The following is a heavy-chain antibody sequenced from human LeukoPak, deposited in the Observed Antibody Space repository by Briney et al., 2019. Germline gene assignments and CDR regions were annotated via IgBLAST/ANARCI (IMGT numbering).Heavy chain of an antibody. J-gene: IGHJ5*02. Sequence: SETLSLTCTVSGGSISSYYWSWIRQPAGKGLEWIGRIYTSGSTNYNPSLKSRVTKSVDTSKNQFSLKLSSVTAADTAVYYCARDFHSYCCNTSCYTLGFDPWGQGSLVTVSS. CDR1: GGSISSYY. CDR3: ARDFHSYCCNTSCYTLGFDP. CDR2: IYTSGST. V-gene: IGHV4-4*07. D-gene: IGHD2-2*02.